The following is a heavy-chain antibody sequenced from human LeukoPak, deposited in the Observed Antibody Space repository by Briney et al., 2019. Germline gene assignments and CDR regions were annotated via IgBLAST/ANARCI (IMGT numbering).Heavy chain of an antibody. CDR2: INPNSGGT. Sequence: ASVKVSCKASGYTFTSYGINWVRQAPGHGLEWMGWINPNSGGTNYAQKFQGRVTMTSDTSISTAYMELSRLRSDDTAVYYCARGDTIFDAGSLDYWGQGTLVTVSS. J-gene: IGHJ4*02. CDR1: GYTFTSYG. V-gene: IGHV1-2*02. CDR3: ARGDTIFDAGSLDY. D-gene: IGHD3-3*01.